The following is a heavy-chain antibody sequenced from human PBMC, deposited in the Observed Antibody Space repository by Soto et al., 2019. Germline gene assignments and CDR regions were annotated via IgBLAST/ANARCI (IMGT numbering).Heavy chain of an antibody. J-gene: IGHJ6*04. V-gene: IGHV1-18*01. D-gene: IGHD5-18*01. Sequence: VASVKVSCKASGYTFTNFGVNWVRQAPGQGLEWMGWMSANSENTNYAQKLQGRVTMTTDTSTSTAYMELRSLRSDDTAVYYCARILPRAQVWSQVYYYINGMAAWGKGPRVT. CDR1: GYTFTNFG. CDR3: ARILPRAQVWSQVYYYINGMAA. CDR2: MSANSENT.